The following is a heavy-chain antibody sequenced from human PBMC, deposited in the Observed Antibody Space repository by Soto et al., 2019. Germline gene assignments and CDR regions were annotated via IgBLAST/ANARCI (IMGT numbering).Heavy chain of an antibody. CDR1: GFTFSGYY. V-gene: IGHV3-30*18. Sequence: QAQLVESGGGVVQPGRSLRLSCAASGFTFSGYYMHWVRQAPGKGLEWVAVISYDGSTEYYADSVKGRFTISRDNSANRQLLQMNSLRPEDTAVYYCTKDDGYNDSTYYHYFGMDVWGQGTTVTVSS. J-gene: IGHJ6*02. CDR3: TKDDGYNDSTYYHYFGMDV. CDR2: ISYDGSTE. D-gene: IGHD5-12*01.